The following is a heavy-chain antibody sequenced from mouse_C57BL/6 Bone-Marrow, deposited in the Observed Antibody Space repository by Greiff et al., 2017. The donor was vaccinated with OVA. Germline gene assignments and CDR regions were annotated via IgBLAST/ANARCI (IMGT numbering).Heavy chain of an antibody. Sequence: QVQLQQSGPGLVQPSQSLSITCTVSGFSLTSYGVHWVRQSPGKGLEWLGVIWRGGSTEHNAAFMSRLSITKDNSKSKGFFKMNSLQADDTARYYCAKAPSYDYDVRFAYWGQGTLVTVSA. J-gene: IGHJ3*01. CDR3: AKAPSYDYDVRFAY. V-gene: IGHV2-5*01. D-gene: IGHD2-4*01. CDR1: GFSLTSYG. CDR2: IWRGGST.